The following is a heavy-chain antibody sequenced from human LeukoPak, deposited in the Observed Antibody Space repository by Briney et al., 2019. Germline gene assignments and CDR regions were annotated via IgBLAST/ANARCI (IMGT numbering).Heavy chain of an antibody. V-gene: IGHV4-39*01. D-gene: IGHD5-18*01. CDR2: MYYTGST. Sequence: NPSETLSLTCSVSGGSTASSSHYWGWIRQSPGKGLEWIAIMYYTGSTYYNPSLKSRVTISVDTSENQFSLKLTSVTAADTAVYYCARHRIQPPVLMDVWGQGTTVTVSS. CDR3: ARHRIQPPVLMDV. J-gene: IGHJ6*02. CDR1: GGSTASSSHY.